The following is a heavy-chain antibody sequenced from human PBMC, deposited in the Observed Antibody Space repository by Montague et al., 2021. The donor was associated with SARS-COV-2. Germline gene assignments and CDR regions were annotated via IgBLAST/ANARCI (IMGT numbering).Heavy chain of an antibody. CDR1: GYAFTSYD. CDR3: ARGEVIRIFGVVINYYGMDV. J-gene: IGHJ6*02. D-gene: IGHD3-3*01. CDR2: MNPNSGNT. V-gene: IGHV1-8*01. Sequence: SVKVSCKASGYAFTSYDINWVRQATGQGLEWMGWMNPNSGNTGYAQKFQGRVTMTRNTSISTAYMELSSLRSEDTAVYYCARGEVIRIFGVVINYYGMDVWGQGTTVTVSS.